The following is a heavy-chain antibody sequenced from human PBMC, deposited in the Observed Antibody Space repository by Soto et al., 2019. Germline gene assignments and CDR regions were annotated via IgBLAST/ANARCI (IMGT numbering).Heavy chain of an antibody. Sequence: PGGSLRLSCVVSGFTFSNYGMHWVRQAPGKGLEWVAVISNDGSNKNFADSVKGRFTISRDNSKNTLYLHLNSLRAEDTAVYYCARDCAGYSSGWYQRGGFDYWGQGT. CDR1: GFTFSNYG. J-gene: IGHJ4*02. CDR3: ARDCAGYSSGWYQRGGFDY. D-gene: IGHD6-19*01. V-gene: IGHV3-30*03. CDR2: ISNDGSNK.